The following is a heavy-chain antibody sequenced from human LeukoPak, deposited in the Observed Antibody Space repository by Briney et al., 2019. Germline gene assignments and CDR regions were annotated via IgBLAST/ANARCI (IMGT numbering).Heavy chain of an antibody. J-gene: IGHJ4*02. CDR3: ARAPTGWYEN. CDR1: GFTFSSYW. D-gene: IGHD6-19*01. Sequence: GGSLRLSCAASGFTFSSYWMHWVRQAPGKGLVWVSRISSDGSSTTYADSVKGRFTISRDNAKNTLYLQMNSLRADDTAVYYCARAPTGWYENWGQGTLVTVSS. V-gene: IGHV3-74*01. CDR2: ISSDGSST.